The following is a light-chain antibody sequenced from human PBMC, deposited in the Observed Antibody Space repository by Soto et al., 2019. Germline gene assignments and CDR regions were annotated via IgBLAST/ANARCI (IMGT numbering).Light chain of an antibody. Sequence: EVMMSQSPATLSVSPREKATLSCRASQSVSSNLAWYQQHPGQAPRLIIYVASTRATGIPARCIGRGSGTEFTLTISSLQPDDVVTYCCQESTCLLRTFGQGTEV. CDR3: QESTCLLRT. CDR2: VAS. V-gene: IGKV3D-15*01. CDR1: QSVSSN. J-gene: IGKJ1*01.